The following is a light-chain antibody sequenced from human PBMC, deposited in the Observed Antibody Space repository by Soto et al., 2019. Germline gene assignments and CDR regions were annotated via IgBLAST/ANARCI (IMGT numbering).Light chain of an antibody. CDR2: KAS. J-gene: IGKJ1*01. Sequence: DIQMTQSPSTLSASVGDRVTITCRASQSISSWLAWYQQKPGKAPKLLIYKASSLESGAPSRFSGSGSGTESTLTISSLQPDEFATYYCQQYNIYWTFGQGTKVEIK. V-gene: IGKV1-5*03. CDR3: QQYNIYWT. CDR1: QSISSW.